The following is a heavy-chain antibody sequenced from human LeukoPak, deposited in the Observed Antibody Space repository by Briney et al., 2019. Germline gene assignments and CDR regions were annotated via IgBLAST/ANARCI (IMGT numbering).Heavy chain of an antibody. Sequence: GGSLRLSCAASGFTFSSYWMHWVRQAPGKGLVWVSRINSDGSSTSYADSVKGRFTISRDNAKNTLYLQMNSLRAEDTAVYYCARGNYDFWSGYTTPAFDYWGQGTLVTVSS. J-gene: IGHJ4*02. D-gene: IGHD3-3*01. CDR3: ARGNYDFWSGYTTPAFDY. CDR2: INSDGSST. V-gene: IGHV3-74*01. CDR1: GFTFSSYW.